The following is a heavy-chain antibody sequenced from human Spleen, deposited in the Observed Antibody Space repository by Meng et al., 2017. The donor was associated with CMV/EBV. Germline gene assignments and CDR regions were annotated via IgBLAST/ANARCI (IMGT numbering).Heavy chain of an antibody. Sequence: GGSLRLSCKGSGYSFTTYWIGWVRQMPGKGLEWMGIIYPGDSDSRNSPSFQGQVTISADKSINTAHLQWSSLKASDTAIYYCARVEYSSFYFDHWGRGTLVTVSS. CDR1: GYSFTTYW. V-gene: IGHV5-51*01. CDR2: IYPGDSDS. D-gene: IGHD4-11*01. J-gene: IGHJ4*02. CDR3: ARVEYSSFYFDH.